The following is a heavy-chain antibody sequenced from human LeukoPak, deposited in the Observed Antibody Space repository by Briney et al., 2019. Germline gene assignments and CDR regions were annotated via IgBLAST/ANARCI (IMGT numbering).Heavy chain of an antibody. CDR1: GGSFSGYY. CDR2: INHSGST. CDR3: ARVGPGRYYYDSSGRGFLDY. V-gene: IGHV4-34*01. D-gene: IGHD3-22*01. J-gene: IGHJ4*02. Sequence: KPSETLSLTCAVYGGSFSGYYWSWIRQPPGKGLEWIGEINHSGSTNYNPSLKSRVTISVDTSKNQFSLKLSSVTAADTAVYYCARVGPGRYYYDSSGRGFLDYWGQGTLVTVSS.